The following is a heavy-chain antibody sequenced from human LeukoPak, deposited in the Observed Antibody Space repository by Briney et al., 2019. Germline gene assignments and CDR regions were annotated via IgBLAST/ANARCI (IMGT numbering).Heavy chain of an antibody. CDR3: AGDIDSGINYYYMDV. Sequence: SETLSLTCTVSGGSISSSSYYWGWIRQPPGKGLEWIGSIYYSGSTYYNPSLKSRVTISVDTSKNQFSLKLSSVTAADTAVYYCAGDIDSGINYYYMDVWGKGTTVTISS. D-gene: IGHD3-10*01. CDR2: IYYSGST. CDR1: GGSISSSSYY. J-gene: IGHJ6*03. V-gene: IGHV4-39*07.